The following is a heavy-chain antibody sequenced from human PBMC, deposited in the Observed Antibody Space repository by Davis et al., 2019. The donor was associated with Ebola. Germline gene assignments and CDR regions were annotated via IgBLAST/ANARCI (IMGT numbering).Heavy chain of an antibody. D-gene: IGHD4-17*01. CDR3: ARAMRTTLTTEDYYYGMDV. Sequence: SETLSLTCTVSGGSISSYYWSWIRQPPGKGLEWIGYIYYSGSTNYNPSLKSRVTISVDTSKNQFSLKLSSVTAADTAVYYCARAMRTTLTTEDYYYGMDVWGQGTTVTVSS. CDR1: GGSISSYY. CDR2: IYYSGST. J-gene: IGHJ6*02. V-gene: IGHV4-59*08.